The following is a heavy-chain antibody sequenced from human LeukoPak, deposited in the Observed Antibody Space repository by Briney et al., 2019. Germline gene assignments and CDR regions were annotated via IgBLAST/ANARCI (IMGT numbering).Heavy chain of an antibody. CDR2: MNPNSGNK. CDR3: ARVPLNSNYDFWSGYLVYGMDV. J-gene: IGHJ6*02. V-gene: IGHV1-8*01. Sequence: ASVKVSCKASGYTFTSYDINWVRQATGQGLEWMGWMNPNSGNKGYAQKFQGRVTMTRNTSISTAYMELSSLRSEDTAVYYCARVPLNSNYDFWSGYLVYGMDVWGQGTTVTVSS. D-gene: IGHD3-3*01. CDR1: GYTFTSYD.